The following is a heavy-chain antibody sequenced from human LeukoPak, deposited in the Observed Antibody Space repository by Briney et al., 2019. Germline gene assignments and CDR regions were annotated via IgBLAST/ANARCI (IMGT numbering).Heavy chain of an antibody. V-gene: IGHV4-4*07. Sequence: SEALSLTCTVSGGSISDYYWSWIRQPAGKGLEWIGHIYTSASGSTNYNPSLKSRVTTSVDTSKNQLSLRLSSVTAADTAVYYCASDLKWSYGSEYCGQGTLVTVSS. CDR3: ASDLKWSYGSEY. D-gene: IGHD1-26*01. CDR1: GGSISDYY. J-gene: IGHJ4*02. CDR2: IYTSASGST.